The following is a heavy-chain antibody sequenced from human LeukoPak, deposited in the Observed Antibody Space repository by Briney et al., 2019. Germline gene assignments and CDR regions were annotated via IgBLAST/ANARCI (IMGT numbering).Heavy chain of an antibody. J-gene: IGHJ4*02. CDR3: ARHLSGTTTAHYFDL. Sequence: SETLSLTCTVSGASISSGRNYWGWVRQSTGKGLEWIASVYCSGSSQYNPSLVSRAFISVDSSKNQVSLRLDSVTAADSAVYHCARHLSGTTTAHYFDLWGQGTLVTVSS. D-gene: IGHD4-17*01. V-gene: IGHV4-39*01. CDR2: VYCSGSS. CDR1: GASISSGRNY.